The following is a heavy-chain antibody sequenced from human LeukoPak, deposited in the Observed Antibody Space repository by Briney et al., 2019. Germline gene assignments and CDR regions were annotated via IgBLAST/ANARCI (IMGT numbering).Heavy chain of an antibody. V-gene: IGHV4-4*07. CDR3: ARLQLERQDFDY. CDR1: GGSISSYY. D-gene: IGHD1-1*01. J-gene: IGHJ4*02. CDR2: IYTSGST. Sequence: SETLSLTCTVSGGSISSYYWSWIRQPAGKGLEWIGRIYTSGSTNYNPSLKSRVTISVDTSKNQFSLKLSSVTAADTAVYYCARLQLERQDFDYWGQGTLVTVSS.